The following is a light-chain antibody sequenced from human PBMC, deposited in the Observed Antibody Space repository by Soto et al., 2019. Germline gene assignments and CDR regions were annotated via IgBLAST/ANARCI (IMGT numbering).Light chain of an antibody. J-gene: IGLJ2*01. CDR2: EGS. V-gene: IGLV2-23*01. Sequence: QSALTQPASVSGSPGQSITISCTGTSSDVGSYNLVSWYQQHPGKAPKLMIYEGSKRLSGVSDRFSGSKSGNTASLTISGVQAEEEADYYCCSYAGSSTFVVFGGGTKVTVL. CDR3: CSYAGSSTFVV. CDR1: SSDVGSYNL.